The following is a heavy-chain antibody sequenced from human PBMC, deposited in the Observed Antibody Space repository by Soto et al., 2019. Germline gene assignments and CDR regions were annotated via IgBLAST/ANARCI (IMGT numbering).Heavy chain of an antibody. D-gene: IGHD3-22*01. CDR1: GCSIISSY. J-gene: IGHJ5*02. V-gene: IGHV4-4*07. CDR2: FYTTGRA. Sequence: PSETHSHTCSVSGCSIISSYWNWIRQPTGKGLEWVGRFYTTGRASYNPSLKGRLTLSGDTSKNQFSLRLGSVTAADTAVYYCAREPIVEGPPGYNWFDPWGQGILVTVSS. CDR3: AREPIVEGPPGYNWFDP.